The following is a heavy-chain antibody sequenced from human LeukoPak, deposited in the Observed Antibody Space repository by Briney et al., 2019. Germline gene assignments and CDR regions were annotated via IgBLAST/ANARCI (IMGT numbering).Heavy chain of an antibody. CDR2: INHSGST. Sequence: RPSETLSLTCAVYGGSFSGYYWSWIRQPPGKGLEWIGEINHSGSTNYNPSLKSRVTISVDTSKNQFSLKLSSVTAADTAVYYCAKLDPVIRLGFGYWGQGTLVTVSS. V-gene: IGHV4-34*01. D-gene: IGHD2/OR15-2a*01. CDR1: GGSFSGYY. J-gene: IGHJ4*02. CDR3: AKLDPVIRLGFGY.